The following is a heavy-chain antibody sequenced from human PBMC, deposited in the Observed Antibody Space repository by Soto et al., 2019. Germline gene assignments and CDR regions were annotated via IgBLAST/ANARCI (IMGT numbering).Heavy chain of an antibody. V-gene: IGHV4-30-2*01. CDR1: GGSISSGGYS. Sequence: PSETLSLTCAVSGGSISSGGYSWSWIWQPPGKGLEWIGYMYHSGSTYYNPSLKSRVTISVDTSKNQFSLKLSSVTAADTAVYYCARAKAPLYSSSWYWFDPWGQGTLVTVSS. CDR2: MYHSGST. D-gene: IGHD6-13*01. CDR3: ARAKAPLYSSSWYWFDP. J-gene: IGHJ5*02.